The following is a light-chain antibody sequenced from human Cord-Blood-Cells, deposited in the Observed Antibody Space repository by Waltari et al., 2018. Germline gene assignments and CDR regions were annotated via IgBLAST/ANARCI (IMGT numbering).Light chain of an antibody. Sequence: SYELTQPPSVSVSPGQTARITCSGDALPKKYAYCYQQKPGQAPVLVIYKDSERPSGIPERFSGSSSGTTVTLTISGVQAEDEADYYCQSADSSGTYWVFGGGTKLTVL. J-gene: IGLJ3*02. V-gene: IGLV3-25*03. CDR1: ALPKKY. CDR2: KDS. CDR3: QSADSSGTYWV.